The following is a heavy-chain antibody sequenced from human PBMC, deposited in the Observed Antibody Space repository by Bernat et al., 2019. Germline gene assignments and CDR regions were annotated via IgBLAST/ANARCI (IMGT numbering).Heavy chain of an antibody. V-gene: IGHV3-21*01. CDR2: ITSHSSYI. D-gene: IGHD1-26*01. J-gene: IGHJ4*02. CDR3: ARDKGGSYYGAIDY. Sequence: EVQLVESGGGLVKPGGSLRLSCAASGFTFSGYGMNWVRQAPGKGLEWVSSITSHSSYIYYADSLKGRFTISRDNAKSSLYLQMNSLRAEDTAVYYCARDKGGSYYGAIDYWGQGTLLTVSS. CDR1: GFTFSGYG.